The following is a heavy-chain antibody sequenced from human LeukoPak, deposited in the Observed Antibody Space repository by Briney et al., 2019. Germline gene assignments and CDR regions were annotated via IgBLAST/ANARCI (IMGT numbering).Heavy chain of an antibody. V-gene: IGHV4-4*02. Sequence: SETLSLTCAVSGGSISNITNSNWWSWVRQPPGKGLEWIGEIYHSGSTNYNPSLKSRVTISVDKSKNQFSLKPSSVTAADTAVYYCARGEQQHSFDYWGQGTLVTVSS. D-gene: IGHD6-13*01. J-gene: IGHJ4*02. CDR1: GGSISNITNSNW. CDR3: ARGEQQHSFDY. CDR2: IYHSGST.